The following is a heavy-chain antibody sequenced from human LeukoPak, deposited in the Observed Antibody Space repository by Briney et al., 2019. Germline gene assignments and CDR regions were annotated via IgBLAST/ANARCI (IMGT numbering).Heavy chain of an antibody. CDR2: ISGSGGST. CDR1: GFTFSSYA. J-gene: IGHJ4*02. V-gene: IGHV3-23*01. Sequence: GGFLRLSCAASGFTFSSYAMSWVRQAPGKGLEWVSAISGSGGSTYYADSVKGRFTISRDNSKNTLYLQMNSLRAEDTAVYYCAKEATLITMVRGVIRTYYFDYWGQGTLVTVSS. CDR3: AKEATLITMVRGVIRTYYFDY. D-gene: IGHD3-10*01.